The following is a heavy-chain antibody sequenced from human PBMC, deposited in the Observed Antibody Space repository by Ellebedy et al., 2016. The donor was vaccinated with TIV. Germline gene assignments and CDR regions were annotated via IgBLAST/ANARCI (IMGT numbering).Heavy chain of an antibody. Sequence: MPSETLSLTCTVSGGSISNYYWSWVRQPPGKRLEWIGYIYYSGSTNYNPSLKSRVTISVDTSKNQISLTLMSSVSAADTAVYYCARVAITAAVGGGFFDLWGRGTLVTVSS. CDR3: ARVAITAAVGGGFFDL. CDR2: IYYSGST. V-gene: IGHV4-59*01. J-gene: IGHJ2*01. CDR1: GGSISNYY. D-gene: IGHD6-13*01.